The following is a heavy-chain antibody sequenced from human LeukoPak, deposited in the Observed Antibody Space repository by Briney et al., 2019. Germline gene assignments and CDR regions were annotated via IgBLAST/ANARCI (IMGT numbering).Heavy chain of an antibody. CDR3: AREIVVVPAAPRFDP. J-gene: IGHJ5*02. CDR1: GGSISSGGYY. Sequence: SQTLSLTCTVSGGSISSGGYYWSWIRQHPGKGLEWIGYIYYSGSTYYNPSLKSRVTISVDTSKNQFSLKLSSVTAADTAVYCCAREIVVVPAAPRFDPWGQGTLVTVSS. CDR2: IYYSGST. D-gene: IGHD2-2*01. V-gene: IGHV4-31*03.